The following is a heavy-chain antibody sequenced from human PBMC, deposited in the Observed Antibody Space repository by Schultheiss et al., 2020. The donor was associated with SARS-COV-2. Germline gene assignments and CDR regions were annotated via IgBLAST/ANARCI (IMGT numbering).Heavy chain of an antibody. CDR2: KYYSGST. Sequence: SETLSLTCTVSNGSITSGDYYWSWIRQPPGKGLEWIGYKYYSGSTYYNPSLKSRVTISVDTSKNQFSLKLSSVTAADTAVYYCARIHRDCSGGSCYCFDHWGQGALVTVSS. CDR3: ARIHRDCSGGSCYCFDH. D-gene: IGHD2-15*01. J-gene: IGHJ4*02. CDR1: NGSITSGDYY. V-gene: IGHV4-30-4*01.